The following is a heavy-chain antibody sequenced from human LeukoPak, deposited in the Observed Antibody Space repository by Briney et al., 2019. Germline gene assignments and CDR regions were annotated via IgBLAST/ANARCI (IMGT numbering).Heavy chain of an antibody. CDR1: GFTFSNAW. CDR2: IKSKTDGGTI. J-gene: IGHJ4*02. D-gene: IGHD2/OR15-2a*01. Sequence: GGSLRLSCAASGFTFSNAWMSWVRQGPGKGLEWVGRIKSKTDGGTIDYGAPVKGRFTISRDDAKNSLYLQMNSLKTEDTAVYYCAKATPDSTAWIDSWGQGNLVTVSS. V-gene: IGHV3-15*01. CDR3: AKATPDSTAWIDS.